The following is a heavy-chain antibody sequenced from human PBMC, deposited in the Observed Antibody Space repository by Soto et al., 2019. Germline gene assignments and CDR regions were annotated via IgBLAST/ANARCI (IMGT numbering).Heavy chain of an antibody. CDR2: ISDDGSKK. CDR1: GLTFIRHA. D-gene: IGHD6-19*01. J-gene: IGHJ4*02. CDR3: AGERETSSWFLSGFEY. Sequence: QVQLVESGGGVVQPGRPLRLSCAASGLTFIRHAMHWVRQVPGKGLEWVAAISDDGSKKHYVDSVKGRFSISRDKSRNTVFLQMNSLRAEDTAVYFCAGERETSSWFLSGFEYWGQGTLVTVSS. V-gene: IGHV3-30-3*01.